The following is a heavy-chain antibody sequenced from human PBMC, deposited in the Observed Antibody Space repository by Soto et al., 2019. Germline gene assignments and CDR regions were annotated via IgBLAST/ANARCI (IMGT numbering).Heavy chain of an antibody. Sequence: ASVKVSCKASGYSFTTFGIHWVRQAPGQGLEWMGWISAYNGNTNYAQKLQGRVTMTTDTSTSTAYMELRSLRSDDTAVYYCARYLYDAFDIWGQGTMVTVSS. CDR3: ARYLYDAFDI. V-gene: IGHV1-18*01. CDR1: GYSFTTFG. J-gene: IGHJ3*02. D-gene: IGHD3-10*01. CDR2: ISAYNGNT.